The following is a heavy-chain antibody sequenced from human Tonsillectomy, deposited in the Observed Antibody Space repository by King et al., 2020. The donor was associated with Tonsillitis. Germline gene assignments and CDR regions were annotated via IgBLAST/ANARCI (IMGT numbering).Heavy chain of an antibody. CDR2: IYPGDSDT. Sequence: QLVQSGAEVKKPGESLKISCKGSGYSFTSYWIGWVRQMPGKGLEWMGIIYPGDSDTRYSPSFQGQVTISADKSISTAYLQWNSLKASDTAMYYCARQCSYDSSGYYLGGYFDLWGRGTLVTVSS. CDR3: ARQCSYDSSGYYLGGYFDL. V-gene: IGHV5-51*01. J-gene: IGHJ2*01. CDR1: GYSFTSYW. D-gene: IGHD3-22*01.